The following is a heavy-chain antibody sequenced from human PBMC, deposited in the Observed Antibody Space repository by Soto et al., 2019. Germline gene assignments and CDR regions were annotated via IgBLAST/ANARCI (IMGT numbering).Heavy chain of an antibody. CDR2: ISYDGSNK. CDR3: AKTWGFDSSGYDI. J-gene: IGHJ3*02. V-gene: IGHV3-30*18. Sequence: GGSLRLSCAASGFTFSSYGMHWVRQAPGKGLEWVAVISYDGSNKYYADSVKGRFTISRDNSKNTLYLQMNSLRAEDTAVYYCAKTWGFDSSGYDIWGQGTMVTVSS. D-gene: IGHD3-22*01. CDR1: GFTFSSYG.